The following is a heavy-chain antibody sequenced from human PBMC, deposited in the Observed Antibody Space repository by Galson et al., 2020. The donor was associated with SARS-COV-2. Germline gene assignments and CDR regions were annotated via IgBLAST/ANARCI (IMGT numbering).Heavy chain of an antibody. CDR1: EFTFSNYG. J-gene: IGHJ4*02. Sequence: TGGSLRLSCAASEFTFSNYGMHWVRHAPGKGLEWVAIISYDGSNEYYTDSVKGRFTISRDNSKNTLYLHMSSLRAEDTAVYYCARDLYNWNYVGTLDYWGQGTLVTVSS. CDR2: ISYDGSNE. D-gene: IGHD1-7*01. CDR3: ARDLYNWNYVGTLDY. V-gene: IGHV3-33*05.